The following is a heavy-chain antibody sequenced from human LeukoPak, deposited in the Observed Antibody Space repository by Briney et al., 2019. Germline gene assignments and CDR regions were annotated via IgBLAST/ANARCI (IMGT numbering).Heavy chain of an antibody. Sequence: VASVTVSCKASGYTFTGYYMHWVRQAPRPGLEWMGWINPNSGGTNYAQKVQGRVTMTRDTSISTAYMELSRLRSDDTAVYYCARDGRITMVRGVRRWFDPWGQGTLVTVSS. J-gene: IGHJ5*02. CDR1: GYTFTGYY. CDR3: ARDGRITMVRGVRRWFDP. CDR2: INPNSGGT. V-gene: IGHV1-2*02. D-gene: IGHD3-10*01.